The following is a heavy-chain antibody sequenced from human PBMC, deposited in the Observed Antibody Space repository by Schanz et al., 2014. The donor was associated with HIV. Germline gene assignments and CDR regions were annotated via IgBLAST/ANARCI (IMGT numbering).Heavy chain of an antibody. CDR1: GFRFRSYW. CDR3: AKPEYDSRGNSQSHFDY. D-gene: IGHD3-22*01. J-gene: IGHJ4*02. CDR2: ISESGGRT. V-gene: IGHV3-23*04. Sequence: DVQLVESGGSLVQPGGSLRLSCAASGFRFRSYWMSWVRQAPGKGLEWVSSISESGGRTYYADSVNGRFTISRDNSKNTLYLQMTTLRIDDTAVYYCAKPEYDSRGNSQSHFDYWGQGTLVTVSS.